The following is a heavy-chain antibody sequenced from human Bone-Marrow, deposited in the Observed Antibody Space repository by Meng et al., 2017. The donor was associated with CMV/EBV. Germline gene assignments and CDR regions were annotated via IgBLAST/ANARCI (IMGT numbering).Heavy chain of an antibody. J-gene: IGHJ6*02. Sequence: SVKVSCKASGGTFSSYAISWVRQAPGQGLEWMGGIIPIFGTANYAQKFQGRVTIPTDESTSTAYMELSSLRSEDTAVYYCASLATVVPYKYYYYGMDVWGQGTTVTFSS. CDR1: GGTFSSYA. CDR2: IIPIFGTA. CDR3: ASLATVVPYKYYYYGMDV. V-gene: IGHV1-69*05. D-gene: IGHD2-2*01.